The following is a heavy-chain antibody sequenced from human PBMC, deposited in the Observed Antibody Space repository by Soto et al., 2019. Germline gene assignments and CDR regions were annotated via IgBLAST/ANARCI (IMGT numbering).Heavy chain of an antibody. V-gene: IGHV3-74*01. Sequence: GGSLRLSCAASGFTFSSYWMHWVRQAPGKGLVWVSRINSDGSSKSYADSGKGRFTISRDNAKNTLYLQMNSLRAEDMAVYYCGTSVGRYPTVVFDYWGQGTLVTVSS. CDR3: GTSVGRYPTVVFDY. D-gene: IGHD4-17*01. CDR2: INSDGSSK. CDR1: GFTFSSYW. J-gene: IGHJ4*02.